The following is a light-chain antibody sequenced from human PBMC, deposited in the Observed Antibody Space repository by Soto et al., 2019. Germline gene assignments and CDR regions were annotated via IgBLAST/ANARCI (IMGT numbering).Light chain of an antibody. CDR2: EVD. V-gene: IGLV2-14*01. J-gene: IGLJ2*01. CDR1: GSDVGAYKY. CDR3: SSYTTSTSFIR. Sequence: QSALTQPPSASGSPGQSLTISCAGTGSDVGAYKYVSWYQQHPGKAPKLIIYEVDKRPSGVSNRFSGSKSGNTASLTISGLQAEDEAYYYCSSYTTSTSFIRFGGGTKLTVL.